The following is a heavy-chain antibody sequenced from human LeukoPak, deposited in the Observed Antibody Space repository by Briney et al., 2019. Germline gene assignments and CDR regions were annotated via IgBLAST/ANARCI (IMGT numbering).Heavy chain of an antibody. D-gene: IGHD2-2*01. CDR1: GFTFSSYA. CDR3: ATSTSSSAGYYYGMDV. Sequence: GGSLRLSCAASGFTFSSYAMSWVRQAPGKGLEWVSVIYSGGSTYYADSVKGRFTISRDNSKNTLYLQMNSLRAEDTAVYYCATSTSSSAGYYYGMDVWGQGTTVTVSS. J-gene: IGHJ6*02. V-gene: IGHV3-66*01. CDR2: IYSGGST.